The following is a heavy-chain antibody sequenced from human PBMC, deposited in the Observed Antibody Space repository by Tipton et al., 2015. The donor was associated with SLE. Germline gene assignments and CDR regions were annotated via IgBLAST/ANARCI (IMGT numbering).Heavy chain of an antibody. CDR2: VYYDGNT. CDR1: GGSISSYY. J-gene: IGHJ4*01. D-gene: IGHD1-1*01. V-gene: IGHV4-39*07. CDR3: ARDNSYFDF. Sequence: TLSLTCTVSGGSISSYYWSWIRQPPGKGLEWIGSVYYDGNTFYNPSLKGRVVLSVDTSKNQFSLRLDFVTVADTAVYYCARDNSYFDFWGQGTLVTVSS.